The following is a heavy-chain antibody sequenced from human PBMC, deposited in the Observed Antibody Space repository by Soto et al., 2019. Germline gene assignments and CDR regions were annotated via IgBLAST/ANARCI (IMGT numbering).Heavy chain of an antibody. CDR3: AKGGESIAAPRPHYYGSGSQSYWFDP. CDR2: ISGSGGST. V-gene: IGHV3-23*01. Sequence: EVQLLESGGGLVQPGGSLRLSCAASGFTFSSYAMSWVRQAPGKGLEWVSAISGSGGSTYYADSVKGRFTISRDNSKNTLYLQMNSLRAEDTAVYYCAKGGESIAAPRPHYYGSGSQSYWFDPWGQGTLVTVSS. D-gene: IGHD3-10*01. J-gene: IGHJ5*02. CDR1: GFTFSSYA.